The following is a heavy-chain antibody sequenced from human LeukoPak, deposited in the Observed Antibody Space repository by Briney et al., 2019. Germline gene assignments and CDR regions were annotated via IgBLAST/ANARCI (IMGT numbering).Heavy chain of an antibody. Sequence: GGSLRLSCAASGFTFSSYSMNWVRQAPGKGLEWVSSISSSSSYIYYADSVKGRFTISRDNAKNSLYLQMNSLRAEDTAVYYCARVPKSATSYFDYWGRGTLVTVSS. J-gene: IGHJ4*02. CDR2: ISSSSSYI. V-gene: IGHV3-21*01. CDR3: ARVPKSATSYFDY. D-gene: IGHD5-12*01. CDR1: GFTFSSYS.